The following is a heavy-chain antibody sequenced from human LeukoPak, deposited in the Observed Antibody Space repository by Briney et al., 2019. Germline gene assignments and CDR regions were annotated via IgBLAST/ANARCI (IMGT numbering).Heavy chain of an antibody. V-gene: IGHV4-4*02. J-gene: IGHJ3*02. CDR2: IYHSGST. CDR1: GGSISSSNW. CDR3: ARVPDDYGLDAFDI. Sequence: SGTLSLTCAVSGGSISSSNWWSWVRPPPGKGLEWIGEIYHSGSTNYNPSLKSRVTISVDKSKNQFSLKLSSVTAADTAVYYCARVPDDYGLDAFDIWGQGTMVTVSS. D-gene: IGHD4-17*01.